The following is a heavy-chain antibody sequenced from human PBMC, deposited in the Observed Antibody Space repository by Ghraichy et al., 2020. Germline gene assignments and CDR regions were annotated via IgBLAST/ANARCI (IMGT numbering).Heavy chain of an antibody. CDR2: IWYDGSNK. CDR3: ARDHPAAGAQDY. Sequence: GGSLRLSCAASGFTFSSYGMHWVRQAPGKGLEWVAVIWYDGSNKYYADSVKGRFTISRDNSKNTLYLQMNSLRAEDTAVYYCARDHPAAGAQDYWGQGTLVTVSS. CDR1: GFTFSSYG. D-gene: IGHD6-13*01. J-gene: IGHJ4*02. V-gene: IGHV3-33*01.